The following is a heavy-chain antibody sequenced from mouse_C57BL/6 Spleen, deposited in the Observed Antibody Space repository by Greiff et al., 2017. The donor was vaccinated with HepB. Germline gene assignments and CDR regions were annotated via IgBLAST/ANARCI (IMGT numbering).Heavy chain of an antibody. D-gene: IGHD2-3*01. CDR1: GYTFTDYY. CDR3: ARKEDGYRDWYFDV. V-gene: IGHV1-19*01. Sequence: EVQLQQSGPVLVKPGASVKMSCKASGYTFTDYYMNWVKQSHGKSLEWIGVINPYNGGTSYNQKFKGKATLTVDKSSSTAYMELNSLTSEDSAVYYGARKEDGYRDWYFDVWGTGTTVTVSS. CDR2: INPYNGGT. J-gene: IGHJ1*03.